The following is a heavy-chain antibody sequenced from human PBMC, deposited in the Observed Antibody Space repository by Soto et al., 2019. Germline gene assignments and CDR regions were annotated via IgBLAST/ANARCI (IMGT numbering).Heavy chain of an antibody. CDR1: GGSISSSNW. CDR3: VRFMTTVTNVAFVI. CDR2: IYHSGST. D-gene: IGHD4-17*01. J-gene: IGHJ3*02. V-gene: IGHV4-4*02. Sequence: QVQLQESGPGLVKPSGTLSLTCAVSGGSISSSNWWSWVRQPPGKGLEWIGEIYHSGSTNYNPSLKRRVTISVDQSTHQVALKLSSVTAADTAVYYCVRFMTTVTNVAFVIWGQGTMVTVSS.